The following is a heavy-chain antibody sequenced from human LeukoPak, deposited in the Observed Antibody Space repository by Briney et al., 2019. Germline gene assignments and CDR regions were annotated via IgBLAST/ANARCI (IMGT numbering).Heavy chain of an antibody. CDR3: ARVDTGYASSWFGGLWFDY. J-gene: IGHJ4*02. V-gene: IGHV3-7*04. D-gene: IGHD6-13*01. CDR2: IKQDGGET. CDR1: GFTFSTYW. Sequence: PGGSLRLSCAASGFTFSTYWMSWVRQAPGKGLEWVASIKQDGGETNYVDSVRGRFTISRDNAKNSVYLQMSRLRAEDTAVYYCARVDTGYASSWFGGLWFDYWGQGSPVTVSS.